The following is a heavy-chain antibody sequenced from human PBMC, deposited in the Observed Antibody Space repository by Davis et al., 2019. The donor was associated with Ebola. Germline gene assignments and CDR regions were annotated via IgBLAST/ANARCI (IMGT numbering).Heavy chain of an antibody. D-gene: IGHD3-10*01. CDR3: ARGARVIAYYYYGMDV. CDR2: ISSSGSTI. J-gene: IGHJ6*02. V-gene: IGHV3-48*04. Sequence: GSLRLSCAASGFTFSSYAMSWVRQAPGKGLEWVSYISSSGSTIYYADSVKGRFTISRDNAKNSLYLQMNSLRAEDTAVYYCARGARVIAYYYYGMDVWGQGTTVTVSS. CDR1: GFTFSSYA.